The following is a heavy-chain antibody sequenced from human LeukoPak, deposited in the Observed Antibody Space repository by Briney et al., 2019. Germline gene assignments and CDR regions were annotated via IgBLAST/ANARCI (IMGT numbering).Heavy chain of an antibody. D-gene: IGHD3-3*01. V-gene: IGHV4-34*01. J-gene: IGHJ6*02. Sequence: SETLSLTCAVYGGSFSGYYWSWIRQPPGKGLEWIGEINHSGSTNYNPSLSSRVTISVDTSKNQFSLKLSSVTAADTAVYYCARSSPFWSGYYTSYYYDMDVWGQGTTVTVSS. CDR2: INHSGST. CDR3: ARSSPFWSGYYTSYYYDMDV. CDR1: GGSFSGYY.